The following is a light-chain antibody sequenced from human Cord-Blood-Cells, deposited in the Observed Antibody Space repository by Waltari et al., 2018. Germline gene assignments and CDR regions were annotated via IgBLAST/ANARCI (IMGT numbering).Light chain of an antibody. CDR3: QQYGSSPLYT. J-gene: IGKJ2*01. Sequence: EIVLTQSPGTLSLSPGERATLSCRASQSVSSSYLAWYQQKPGQAPRLLIYGASSRATGIPDRFSGSGSATDFTLTISRPEPEDFAVYYCQQYGSSPLYTFGQGTKLEIK. CDR1: QSVSSSY. V-gene: IGKV3-20*01. CDR2: GAS.